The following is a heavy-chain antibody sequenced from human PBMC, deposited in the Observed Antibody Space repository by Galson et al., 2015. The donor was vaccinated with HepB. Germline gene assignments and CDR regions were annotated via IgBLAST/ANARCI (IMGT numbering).Heavy chain of an antibody. CDR3: AGGPYADFS. CDR2: MYSGGST. D-gene: IGHD4-11*01. Sequence: SLRLSCAASGFTVGSKQMTWVRHAPGKGLEWVSVMYSGGSTNYADSVKGRFTSSRDSSKDTVHLQMNSLRVEDTAVYYCAGGPYADFSWGQGSLVTVSS. V-gene: IGHV3-66*01. CDR1: GFTVGSKQ. J-gene: IGHJ4*02.